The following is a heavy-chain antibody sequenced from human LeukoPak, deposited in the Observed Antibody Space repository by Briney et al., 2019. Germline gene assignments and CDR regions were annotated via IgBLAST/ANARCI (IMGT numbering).Heavy chain of an antibody. CDR1: GFTFSSHS. CDR2: ISSSSSTI. D-gene: IGHD3-10*01. V-gene: IGHV3-48*02. J-gene: IGHJ3*02. CDR3: ARDWALLVGNAFDI. Sequence: GGSLRLSCAASGFTFSSHSMNWVRQAPGKGLEWVSYISSSSSTIYYADSVKGRFTISRDNAKNSLYLQMNSLRDEDTAVYYCARDWALLVGNAFDIWGQGTMVTVSS.